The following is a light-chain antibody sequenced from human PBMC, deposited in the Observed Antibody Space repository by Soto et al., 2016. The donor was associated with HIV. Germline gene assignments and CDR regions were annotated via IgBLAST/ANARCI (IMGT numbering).Light chain of an antibody. CDR1: NIGTKS. Sequence: SYELTQPPSVSVAPGKTARITCGGNNIGTKSVHWYQQKAGQAPILVVYDDSHRPSGIPDRFSGSNSGNTATLTISRVEAGSEADYYCQVWDTSSDVVFGGGTKLTVL. CDR3: QVWDTSSDVV. V-gene: IGLV3-21*03. CDR2: DDS. J-gene: IGLJ2*01.